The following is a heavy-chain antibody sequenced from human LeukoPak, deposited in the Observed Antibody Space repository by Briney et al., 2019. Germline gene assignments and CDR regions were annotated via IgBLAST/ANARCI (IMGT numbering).Heavy chain of an antibody. CDR2: ISYDGSNK. D-gene: IGHD4-11*01. Sequence: PGRSLRLSCAASGFTFSSYGMHWVRQAPGKGLEWVAVISYDGSNKYYADSVKGRFTISRDNSKNTLYLQMNSLRAEDTAVYYCARDSPEHDYRFDYWGQGTLVTVSS. J-gene: IGHJ4*02. CDR1: GFTFSSYG. V-gene: IGHV3-30*19. CDR3: ARDSPEHDYRFDY.